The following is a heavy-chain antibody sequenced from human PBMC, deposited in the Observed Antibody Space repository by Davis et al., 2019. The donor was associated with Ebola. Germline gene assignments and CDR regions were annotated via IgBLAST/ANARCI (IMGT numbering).Heavy chain of an antibody. CDR1: GFSFSDYY. Sequence: PGGSLRLSCAASGFSFSDYYMSWIRQAPGKGLEWVSYISISSGFTNYADSVKGRFTISRDNAKNSLYLQMNILRAEDTAVYYCARGPRKMATTNFDYWGQGTLVTVSS. V-gene: IGHV3-11*06. CDR3: ARGPRKMATTNFDY. J-gene: IGHJ4*02. D-gene: IGHD5-24*01. CDR2: ISISSGFT.